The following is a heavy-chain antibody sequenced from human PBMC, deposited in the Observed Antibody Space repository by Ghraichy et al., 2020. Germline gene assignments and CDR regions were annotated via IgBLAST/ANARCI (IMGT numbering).Heavy chain of an antibody. Sequence: SVKVSCKAAGAPVCTFTISWVRQSPLQLVEWMGRIIPILGITNYAHNFLGRVTISADKFTGTAYMELSSLRSEDTAVYFCARGFHTHGMDVWGQGTTVTVTS. CDR2: IIPILGIT. J-gene: IGHJ6*02. V-gene: IGHV1-69*02. D-gene: IGHD2-15*01. CDR1: GAPVCTFT. CDR3: ARGFHTHGMDV.